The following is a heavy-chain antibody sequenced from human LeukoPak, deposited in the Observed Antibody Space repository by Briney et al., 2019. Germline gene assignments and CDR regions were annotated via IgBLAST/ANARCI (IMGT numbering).Heavy chain of an antibody. CDR3: ARDQYAWGDALDI. J-gene: IGHJ3*02. CDR2: INPNSGDT. CDR1: GYTLTGFY. D-gene: IGHD7-27*01. V-gene: IGHV1-2*02. Sequence: ASVKVSCKASGYTLTGFYMHWVRQAPRQGPELMGWINPNSGDTNYAQKFQGRVTMTRDTSINTAYMELSRLTSDDTAVYYCARDQYAWGDALDIWGQGTMVTVSS.